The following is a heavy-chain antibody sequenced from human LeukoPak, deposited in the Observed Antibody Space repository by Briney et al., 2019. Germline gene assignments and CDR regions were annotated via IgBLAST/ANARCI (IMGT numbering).Heavy chain of an antibody. CDR1: GFTFSSYA. D-gene: IGHD3-22*01. CDR2: ISGSGGST. J-gene: IGHJ4*02. CDR3: AKRGDYDSSGYYLDY. Sequence: GASLRLSCAASGFTFSSYAISWVRQAPGKGLEWVPAISGSGGSTYYADSVKGRFTISRDNSKNTLCLQMNSLRAEDTAVYYCAKRGDYDSSGYYLDYWGQGTLVTVSS. V-gene: IGHV3-23*01.